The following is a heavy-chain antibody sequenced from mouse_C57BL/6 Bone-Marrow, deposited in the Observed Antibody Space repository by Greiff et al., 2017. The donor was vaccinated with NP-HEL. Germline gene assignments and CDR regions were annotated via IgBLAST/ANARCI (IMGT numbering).Heavy chain of an antibody. V-gene: IGHV14-4*01. Sequence: VQLQQSGAELVRPGASVKLSCTASGFNIKDDYMHWVKQRPEQGLEWIGWIDPENGDTEYASKFQGKATITADTSSNTAYLQLSILTSEDTAVYYCTTDDGYYNYWGQGTTLTVSS. J-gene: IGHJ2*01. CDR3: TTDDGYYNY. CDR1: GFNIKDDY. CDR2: IDPENGDT. D-gene: IGHD2-3*01.